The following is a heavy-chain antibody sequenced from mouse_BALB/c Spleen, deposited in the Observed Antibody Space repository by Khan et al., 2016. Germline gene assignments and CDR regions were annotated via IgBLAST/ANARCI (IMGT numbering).Heavy chain of an antibody. J-gene: IGHJ4*01. Sequence: EVQLVESGGGLVQPKGSLKLSCAASGFTFKTYAMNWVRQAPGKGLEWIARIRSKSNNFATYYADSVKDRFPISRDDSQNMLSLQMNTLQTEDTAMYYCVRDAYYPYALDYWGQGTSVTVPS. V-gene: IGHV10-1*02. CDR2: IRSKSNNFAT. CDR3: VRDAYYPYALDY. D-gene: IGHD1-1*01. CDR1: GFTFKTYA.